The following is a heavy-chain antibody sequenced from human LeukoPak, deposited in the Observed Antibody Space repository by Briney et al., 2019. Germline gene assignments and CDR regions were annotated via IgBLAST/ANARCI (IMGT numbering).Heavy chain of an antibody. CDR3: AKTLGYCSSRGCFDY. V-gene: IGHV4-39*07. D-gene: IGHD2-2*01. CDR1: GGSISSSSYY. CDR2: FYYSGST. Sequence: PSETLSLTCTVSGGSISSSSYYWGWIRQPPGKGLEWIGSFYYSGSTYYNPSLKSRVTISVDTSKNQFSLKLSSVTAADTAVYYCAKTLGYCSSRGCFDYWGQGTLVTVSS. J-gene: IGHJ4*02.